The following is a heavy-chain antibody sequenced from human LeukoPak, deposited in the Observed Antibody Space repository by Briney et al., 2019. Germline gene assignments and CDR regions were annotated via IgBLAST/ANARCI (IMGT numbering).Heavy chain of an antibody. Sequence: SGPTLVNPTQTLTLTCTFSGFSLSTSGMCVSRIRQPPGKALEWLARIDWDDDKYYSTSLKTRLTISKDTSKNQVVLTMTNMDPVDTATYYCARIVWPSGDPWGNYYYYGMDVWGQGTTVTVSS. CDR3: ARIVWPSGDPWGNYYYYGMDV. CDR2: IDWDDDK. D-gene: IGHD3-10*01. CDR1: GFSLSTSGMC. J-gene: IGHJ6*02. V-gene: IGHV2-70*11.